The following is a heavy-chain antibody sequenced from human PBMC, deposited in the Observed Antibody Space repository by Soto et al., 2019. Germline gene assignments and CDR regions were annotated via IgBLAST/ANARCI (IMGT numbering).Heavy chain of an antibody. J-gene: IGHJ4*01. Sequence: QVQLVQSGAEVKKPGASVKVSCKASGYTFTSWDVYWVRQAAGQGLEWMVYMNPRSGNTGYEQKFSCRVAMSGHTSISTAYMELSIVTPDDTAVYYCTASSWTGAGLDFWGQGTPVTVSP. CDR2: MNPRSGNT. D-gene: IGHD6-13*01. V-gene: IGHV1-8*01. CDR1: GYTFTSWD. CDR3: TASSWTGAGLDF.